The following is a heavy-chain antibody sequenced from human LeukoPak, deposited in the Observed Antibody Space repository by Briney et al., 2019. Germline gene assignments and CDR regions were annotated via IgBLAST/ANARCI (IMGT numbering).Heavy chain of an antibody. D-gene: IGHD1-26*01. V-gene: IGHV4-34*01. J-gene: IGHJ1*01. Sequence: SETLSLTCAVYGGSFSGYYWSWIRQPPGKGLEWIGEINHSGSTNYNPSLKSRVTISVDTSKNQFSLKLSSVTAADTAVYYCARGPLKVGSYSLRAEYFQHWGQGTLVTVSS. CDR1: GGSFSGYY. CDR3: ARGPLKVGSYSLRAEYFQH. CDR2: INHSGST.